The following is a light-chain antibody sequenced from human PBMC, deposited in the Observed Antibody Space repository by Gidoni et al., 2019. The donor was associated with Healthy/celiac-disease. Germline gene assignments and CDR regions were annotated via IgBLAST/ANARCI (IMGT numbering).Light chain of an antibody. V-gene: IGKV2-28*01. CDR3: MQAIQTPRT. CDR2: LGS. Sequence: DIVMTQSPLSLPVTPGEPASISCRSSQSLLHSNGYNYLDWYLQKPGQSPQLLIDLGSNRASGVPDRFSGSGSGTDFTLKISRVEAEDVGVYYCMQAIQTPRTFGQGTKLEIK. CDR1: QSLLHSNGYNY. J-gene: IGKJ2*01.